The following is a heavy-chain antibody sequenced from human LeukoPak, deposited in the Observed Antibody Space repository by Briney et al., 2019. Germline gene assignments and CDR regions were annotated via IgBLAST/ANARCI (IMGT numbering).Heavy chain of an antibody. D-gene: IGHD1-26*01. Sequence: PGGSLRLSCAASGFTFSGSTMHWVRQASGKGLEWGGRIRSKANNYATAYATSVKGRFTLSRDDSKNTAYLQMNSLKTEDTAVYYCIRGAASGSYYGFDVWGQGATVTVSS. J-gene: IGHJ6*02. V-gene: IGHV3-73*01. CDR2: IRSKANNYAT. CDR3: IRGAASGSYYGFDV. CDR1: GFTFSGST.